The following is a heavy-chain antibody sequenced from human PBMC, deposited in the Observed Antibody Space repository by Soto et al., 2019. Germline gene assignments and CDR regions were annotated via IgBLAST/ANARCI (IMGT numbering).Heavy chain of an antibody. CDR2: ISYDGSNK. Sequence: XGSLRLSCAASGFTFGSYAMHWVRQAPGKGLEWVAVISYDGSNKYYADSVKGRFTISRDNSKNTLYLQMNSLRAEDTAVYYCARGHYDSSGYPRAFDIWGQGTMVTVSS. J-gene: IGHJ3*02. V-gene: IGHV3-30-3*01. CDR1: GFTFGSYA. D-gene: IGHD3-22*01. CDR3: ARGHYDSSGYPRAFDI.